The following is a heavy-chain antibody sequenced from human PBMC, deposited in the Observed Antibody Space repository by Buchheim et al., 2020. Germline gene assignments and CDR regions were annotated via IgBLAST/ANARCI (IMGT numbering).Heavy chain of an antibody. CDR1: GFTFSSYA. CDR2: ISGSGGST. CDR3: AKAYCTNGVCYEGEDVDL. Sequence: EVQLLESGGGLVQPGGSLRLSCAASGFTFSSYAMSWVRQAPGKGLEWVSAISGSGGSTYYADSVKGRFTLSRDNSKNTLYLQMNSLRAEDTAVYYCAKAYCTNGVCYEGEDVDLWGRGTL. V-gene: IGHV3-23*01. J-gene: IGHJ2*01. D-gene: IGHD2-8*01.